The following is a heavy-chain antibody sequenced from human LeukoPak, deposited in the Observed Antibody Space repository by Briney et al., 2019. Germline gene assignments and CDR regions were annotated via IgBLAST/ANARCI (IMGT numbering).Heavy chain of an antibody. CDR3: ARRAGDHYYFDY. V-gene: IGHV1-2*02. Sequence: ASVKVSCQTSGYTFTDFYMHWVRQAPGQGLEWMGWINPNSGGTNYAQKFQGRVTLTRDTSISTAYMELSSLRSEDTAVYYCARRAGDHYYFDYWGQGTLVTVSS. CDR2: INPNSGGT. J-gene: IGHJ4*02. CDR1: GYTFTDFY. D-gene: IGHD7-27*01.